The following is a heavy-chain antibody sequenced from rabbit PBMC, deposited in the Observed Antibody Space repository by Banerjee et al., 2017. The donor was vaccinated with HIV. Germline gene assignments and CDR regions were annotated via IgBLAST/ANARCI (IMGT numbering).Heavy chain of an antibody. CDR2: IGAGSSGTT. CDR1: GFTLSSYW. Sequence: QEQLVESGGGLVQPEGSLTLTCKASGFTLSSYWMWWVRQAPGKGLEWIACIGAGSSGTTYYASWAKGRFTISKTSSTTVTLQMTSLTAADTATYFCASEDYSNWYFKLWGQGTLVTVS. CDR3: ASEDYSNWYFKL. V-gene: IGHV1S45*01. J-gene: IGHJ4*01. D-gene: IGHD7-1*01.